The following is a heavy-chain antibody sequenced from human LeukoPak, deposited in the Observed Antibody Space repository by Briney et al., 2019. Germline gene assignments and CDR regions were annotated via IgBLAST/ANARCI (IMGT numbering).Heavy chain of an antibody. D-gene: IGHD4-17*01. CDR1: GFTFSSAW. V-gene: IGHV3-15*01. Sequence: GGSLRLSCAASGFTFSSAWMTWVRQSPGKGLEWVGRTKSKTDGGTRDYAAPVKGSFTISKDDSKNTLYLHMNSLKTEDTAVYFCTTRSYYGDYELDIWGQGTMVTVSS. CDR2: TKSKTDGGTR. CDR3: TTRSYYGDYELDI. J-gene: IGHJ3*02.